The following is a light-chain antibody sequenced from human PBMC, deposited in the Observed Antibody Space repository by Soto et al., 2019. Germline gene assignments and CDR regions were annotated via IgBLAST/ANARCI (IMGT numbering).Light chain of an antibody. CDR2: DAS. CDR1: QSVGSS. V-gene: IGKV3-15*01. Sequence: EIVMTQSPGTLSVSPGERATLSCRASQSVGSSLSWYQQKPGQAPRLLIYDASTRATGIPARFSGSGSGTEFTLTISSLQSADFAIYYCHQYDTWPPGTFGPGTKVDIK. J-gene: IGKJ3*01. CDR3: HQYDTWPPGT.